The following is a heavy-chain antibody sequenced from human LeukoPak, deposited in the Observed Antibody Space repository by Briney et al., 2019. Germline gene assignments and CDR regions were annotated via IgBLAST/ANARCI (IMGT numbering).Heavy chain of an antibody. CDR3: ARVPDITARPCDS. CDR2: ISHTGGT. J-gene: IGHJ4*02. D-gene: IGHD1-1*01. V-gene: IGHV4-34*01. CDR1: GGSFSGYY. Sequence: PSKTLSLTCAVSGGSFSGYYWTLIRQTPGKGLEWIGEISHTGGTNYNPSLKSRITISVDSSKQQFSLKMTSVTAADTGVYYCARVPDITARPCDSWGPGSLVIVSS.